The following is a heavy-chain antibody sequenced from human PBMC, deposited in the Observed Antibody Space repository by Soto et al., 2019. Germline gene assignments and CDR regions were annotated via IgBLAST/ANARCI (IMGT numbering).Heavy chain of an antibody. Sequence: QVQLVQPGAEVKKPGASVKVSCKASGYTFTSYGISWVRQAPGQGLEWMGWISAYNGNTNYAQKLQGRVTMTTDTSTSTAYMELRSLRSDDTAVYYCARDKYGYSYGFWFDPWGQGTLVTVSS. D-gene: IGHD5-18*01. V-gene: IGHV1-18*01. J-gene: IGHJ5*02. CDR3: ARDKYGYSYGFWFDP. CDR1: GYTFTSYG. CDR2: ISAYNGNT.